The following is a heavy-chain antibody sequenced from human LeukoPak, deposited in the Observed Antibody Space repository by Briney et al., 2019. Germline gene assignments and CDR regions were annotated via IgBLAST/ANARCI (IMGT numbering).Heavy chain of an antibody. CDR1: GFSFSIYA. D-gene: IGHD4-17*01. V-gene: IGHV3-23*01. J-gene: IGHJ4*02. CDR2: ISDSGYST. CDR3: AKSPGTTVTTTPLDY. Sequence: PGGSLRLSCAASGFSFSIYAMSWARQAPGKGLEWVSVISDSGYSTYYADSVKGRFTILRDNSKNTLYLQMNSLRAEDTAVYYCAKSPGTTVTTTPLDYWGQGTLVTVSS.